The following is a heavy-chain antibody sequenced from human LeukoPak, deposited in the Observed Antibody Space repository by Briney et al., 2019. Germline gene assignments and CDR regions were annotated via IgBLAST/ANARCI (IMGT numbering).Heavy chain of an antibody. CDR2: ISASSGST. D-gene: IGHD4-17*01. J-gene: IGHJ5*02. CDR3: AKDYGDYDNWFDP. CDR1: GFSLNSFA. Sequence: GGSLRLSCAASGFSLNSFAMSWVRQAPGKGLEWVSGISASSGSTYYADSVKGRFTISRDNSKNTLYLQMNSLRAEDTAVYYCAKDYGDYDNWFDPWGQGTLVTVSS. V-gene: IGHV3-23*01.